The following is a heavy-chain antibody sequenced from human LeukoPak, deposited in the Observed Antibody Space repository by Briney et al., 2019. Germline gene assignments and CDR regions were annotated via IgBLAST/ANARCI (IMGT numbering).Heavy chain of an antibody. Sequence: SVKVSCKASGGTFSSYAISWVRQAPGQGLEWMGRIIPILGIANYAQKFQGRVTITADKSTSTAYMELSSLRSEDTAVYYCASEFGDTVVRGVIRDWGQGTLVTVSS. D-gene: IGHD3-10*01. V-gene: IGHV1-69*04. CDR3: ASEFGDTVVRGVIRD. J-gene: IGHJ4*02. CDR2: IIPILGIA. CDR1: GGTFSSYA.